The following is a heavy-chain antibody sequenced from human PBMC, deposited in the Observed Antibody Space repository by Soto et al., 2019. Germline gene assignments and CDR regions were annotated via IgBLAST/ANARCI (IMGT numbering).Heavy chain of an antibody. Sequence: SETLSLTCTVSGGSISSGDYYWSWIRQPPGKGLEWIGYIYYSGSTYYNPSLKSRVTISVDTSKNQFSLKLSSVTAADTAVYYCARGDSPSIYDILTGYVSAGFDPWGQGTLVTISS. CDR3: ARGDSPSIYDILTGYVSAGFDP. V-gene: IGHV4-30-4*01. J-gene: IGHJ5*02. CDR1: GGSISSGDYY. CDR2: IYYSGST. D-gene: IGHD3-9*01.